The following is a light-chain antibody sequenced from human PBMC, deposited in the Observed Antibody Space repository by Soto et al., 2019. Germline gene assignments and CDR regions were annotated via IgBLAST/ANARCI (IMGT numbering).Light chain of an antibody. J-gene: IGKJ1*01. CDR1: QDINKY. V-gene: IGKV1-33*01. CDR3: QQYDDLPT. CDR2: DAS. Sequence: DIQMTQSPSSLSASVGDRVTITCQASQDINKYLNWYQQKPGKAPKLLIYDASNLETGVPSRFSGSGSGTDYTFNISSLQPEDIATYYCQQYDDLPTFGQGTKVEIK.